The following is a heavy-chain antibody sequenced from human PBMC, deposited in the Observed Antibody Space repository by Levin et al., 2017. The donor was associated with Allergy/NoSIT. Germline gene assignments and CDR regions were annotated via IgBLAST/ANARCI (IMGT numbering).Heavy chain of an antibody. J-gene: IGHJ4*02. Sequence: GESLKISCKGSGYSFTTYWIGWVRQMPGKGLEWMGIIYPGDSDTKYSPSFQGQVTISADKSISTAYLQWSSLRASDTAVYYCARRWLIGGSYYFDYWGQGTLVTVSS. V-gene: IGHV5-51*01. CDR1: GYSFTTYW. D-gene: IGHD1-26*01. CDR2: IYPGDSDT. CDR3: ARRWLIGGSYYFDY.